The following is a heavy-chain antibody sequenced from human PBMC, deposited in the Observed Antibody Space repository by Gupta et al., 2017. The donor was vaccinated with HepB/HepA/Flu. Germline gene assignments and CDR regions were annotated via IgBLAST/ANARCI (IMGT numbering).Heavy chain of an antibody. CDR1: W. J-gene: IGHJ4*02. CDR3: ASLDTLGVGSRNSCEHY. CDR2: IKQDGSER. V-gene: IGHV3-7*01. Sequence: WMDWVRQAPGKGLEWVASIKQDGSERYNVDSVKGRFTISRDNATNSLYLQMNSLRAEDTAVYYCASLDTLGVGSRNSCEHYWGQGTLVTVSS. D-gene: IGHD1-26*01.